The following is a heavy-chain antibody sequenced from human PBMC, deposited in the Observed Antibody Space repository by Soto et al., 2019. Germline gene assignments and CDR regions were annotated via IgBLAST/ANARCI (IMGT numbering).Heavy chain of an antibody. J-gene: IGHJ6*04. D-gene: IGHD3-16*01. CDR2: IKEDGRER. CDR1: GFAFSHYW. V-gene: IGHV3-7*01. CDR3: ARDRGGRSGKDV. Sequence: QVVESGGGLVQPGGSLRLSCAASGFAFSHYWMFWVRQAPGMGLEWVANIKEDGRERNYVDSVKGRFTISRDNAKNTLYPEMNSLRSEDTAVYYCARDRGGRSGKDVWGKGTTVTVSS.